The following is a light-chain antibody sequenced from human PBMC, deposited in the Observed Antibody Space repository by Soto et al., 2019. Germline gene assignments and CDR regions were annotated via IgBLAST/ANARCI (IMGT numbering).Light chain of an antibody. CDR1: QGISSY. J-gene: IGKJ5*01. CDR2: AAY. Sequence: IRMTPSPSSFSASTGDRVTITFRASQGISSYLAWYQQKPGKAPKLLIYAAYTLQSGVPSRFSGSGSGTDFTLTIAGLQPDDFATYYCQQSYSTTITFGQGTRLEIK. V-gene: IGKV1-8*01. CDR3: QQSYSTTIT.